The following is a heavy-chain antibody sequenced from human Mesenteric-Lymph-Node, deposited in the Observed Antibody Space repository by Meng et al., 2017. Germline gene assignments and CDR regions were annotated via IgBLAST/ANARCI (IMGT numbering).Heavy chain of an antibody. V-gene: IGHV3-23*01. J-gene: IGHJ4*02. CDR3: AKDVVGATLYFDY. D-gene: IGHD1-26*01. CDR1: GFTFSNAW. Sequence: GESLKISCAASGFTFSNAWMSWVRQAPGKGLEWVSGIRGSGTTTYSADSVKGRFTISRDNSKNTLYLQMNSLRAEDTAVYYCAKDVVGATLYFDYWGQGTLVTVSS. CDR2: IRGSGTTT.